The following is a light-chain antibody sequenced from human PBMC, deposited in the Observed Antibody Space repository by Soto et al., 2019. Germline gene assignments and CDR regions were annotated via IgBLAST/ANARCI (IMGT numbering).Light chain of an antibody. CDR1: QSVSSNY. J-gene: IGKJ2*01. CDR2: GAS. CDR3: QQYANSPYT. Sequence: EIVLTQSPGTLSLSPGERATLSCRASQSVSSNYLAWYQQKPGQAPRLLIYGASSTATGIPDRFSGSASGTDFTHTISTLEPEDFAVYYWQQYANSPYTFGQGTKLEIK. V-gene: IGKV3-20*01.